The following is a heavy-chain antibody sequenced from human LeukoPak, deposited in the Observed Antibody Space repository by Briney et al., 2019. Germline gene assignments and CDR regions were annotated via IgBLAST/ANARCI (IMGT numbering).Heavy chain of an antibody. CDR2: ISWNSGSI. CDR1: GFTFDDYA. J-gene: IGHJ4*02. CDR3: AKDHLAAAGPPFDY. Sequence: GGSLRLSCAASGFTFDDYAMHWVRQAPGKGLEWVSGISWNSGSIGYADSVKGRFTISRDNSKNTLYLQMNSLRAEDTAVYYCAKDHLAAAGPPFDYWGQGTLVTVSS. V-gene: IGHV3-9*01. D-gene: IGHD6-13*01.